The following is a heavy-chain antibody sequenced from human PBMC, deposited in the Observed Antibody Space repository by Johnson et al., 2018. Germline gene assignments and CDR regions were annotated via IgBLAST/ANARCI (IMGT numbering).Heavy chain of an antibody. V-gene: IGHV3-21*01. CDR3: AKDRLVGYSSSWYPYFQH. D-gene: IGHD6-13*01. CDR1: GFTFSSYS. Sequence: VQLVESGGGLVKPGGSLRLSCAASGFTFSSYSMNWVRQAPGKGLEWVSSISSSSSYIYYADSVKGRFTISRDNAKNSLYLQMNSLRAEDTAVYYCAKDRLVGYSSSWYPYFQHWGQGTLVTVSS. J-gene: IGHJ1*01. CDR2: ISSSSSYI.